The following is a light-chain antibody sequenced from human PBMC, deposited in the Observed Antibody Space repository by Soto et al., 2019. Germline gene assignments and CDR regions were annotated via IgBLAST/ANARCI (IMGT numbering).Light chain of an antibody. J-gene: IGKJ1*01. V-gene: IGKV1-5*03. CDR2: KAS. Sequence: DIQMTQSPSTLSASVGDRVTITCRASQSIGSWLAWYQQKPGKAPKFLIYKASTLESGVPSRFSGSGSGTELTLTISSLQPDAFATYYCQQYETYWTFGQGTKVEIK. CDR3: QQYETYWT. CDR1: QSIGSW.